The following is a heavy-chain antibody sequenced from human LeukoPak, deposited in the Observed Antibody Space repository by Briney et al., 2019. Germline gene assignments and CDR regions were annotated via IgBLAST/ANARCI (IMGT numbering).Heavy chain of an antibody. CDR1: GVSISSYY. D-gene: IGHD2-2*01. Sequence: SETLSLTCTVSGVSISSYYWSWIRQPPGKGLEWIGYIYYSGSTKYSPPLKSRVTISVDTSKNQLSLKLSSVTAADTAVYYCARDSSQRKYCSSTSCPIPWFNPWGQGTLVTVSS. CDR2: IYYSGST. CDR3: ARDSSQRKYCSSTSCPIPWFNP. J-gene: IGHJ5*02. V-gene: IGHV4-59*01.